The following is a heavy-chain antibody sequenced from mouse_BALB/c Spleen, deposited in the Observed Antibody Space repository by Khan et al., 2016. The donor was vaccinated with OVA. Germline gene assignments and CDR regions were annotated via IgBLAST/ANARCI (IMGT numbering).Heavy chain of an antibody. CDR3: AKGGEGERFVY. CDR1: GYTFTDYT. V-gene: IGHV1S137*01. J-gene: IGHJ3*01. CDR2: ISTYYGDV. Sequence: QVQLQQSGAELVRPGVSVKISCKGSGYTFTDYTMHWVKQSHAKSLEWIGVISTYYGDVTYNQKFKGKATMTVDKSSNTAYIDLDRLTSEDSAVYYCAKGGEGERFVYWGQGTLVTVSA.